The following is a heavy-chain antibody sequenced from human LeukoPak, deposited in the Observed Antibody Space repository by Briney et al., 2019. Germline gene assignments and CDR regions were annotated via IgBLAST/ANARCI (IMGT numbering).Heavy chain of an antibody. J-gene: IGHJ4*02. CDR1: GFTFIGHY. CDR2: SLKKVHSYRG. D-gene: IGHD5-24*01. CDR3: TSGGKEGYNND. Sequence: GGSLRLSCAVSGFTFIGHYMDWVRQAPGKGLEWVGRSLKKVHSYRGEYAASVKGRFTISRDESRNSLYLQMNNLETEDTAVYYCTSGGKEGYNNDWGQGILVTVSS. V-gene: IGHV3-72*01.